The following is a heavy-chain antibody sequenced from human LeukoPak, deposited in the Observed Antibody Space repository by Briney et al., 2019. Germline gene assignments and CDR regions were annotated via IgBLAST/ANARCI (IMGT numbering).Heavy chain of an antibody. CDR3: ARGSLYYDILTGHYYYYYGMDV. CDR2: IIPIFGTA. J-gene: IGHJ6*02. Sequence: ASVKVSCKASGYTFTSYGISWVRQAPGQGLEWMGGIIPIFGTANYAQKFQGRVTITADESTSTAYMELSSLRSEDTAVYYCARGSLYYDILTGHYYYYYGMDVWGQGTTATVSS. V-gene: IGHV1-69*13. D-gene: IGHD3-9*01. CDR1: GYTFTSYG.